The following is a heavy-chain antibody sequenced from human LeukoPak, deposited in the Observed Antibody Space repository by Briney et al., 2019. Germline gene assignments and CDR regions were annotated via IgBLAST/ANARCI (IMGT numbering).Heavy chain of an antibody. CDR1: GFTFSTYA. CDR2: ISGSGGST. CDR3: AKLAREYCSSTSCPNWFDP. J-gene: IGHJ5*02. Sequence: GGSLRLSCAASGFTFSTYAMTWVRQAPGKGPEWVSAISGSGGSTYYADSVKGRFTISRDNSKNTLYLQMTSLRAEDTAVYYCAKLAREYCSSTSCPNWFDPWGQGTLVTVSS. V-gene: IGHV3-23*01. D-gene: IGHD2-2*01.